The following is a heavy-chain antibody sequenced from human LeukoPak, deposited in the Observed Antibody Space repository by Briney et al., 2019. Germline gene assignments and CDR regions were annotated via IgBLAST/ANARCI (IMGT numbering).Heavy chain of an antibody. CDR1: GYTFTGYY. J-gene: IGHJ4*02. V-gene: IGHV1-2*02. Sequence: GSVKVSCKASGYTFTGYYMHWVRQAPGQGLEWMGWINPNSGGTNYAQKFQGRVTMTRDTSISTAYMELSRLRSDDTAVYYCARVRGYYYDSSGYYLPGLPFDYWGQGTLVTVSS. CDR3: ARVRGYYYDSSGYYLPGLPFDY. D-gene: IGHD3-22*01. CDR2: INPNSGGT.